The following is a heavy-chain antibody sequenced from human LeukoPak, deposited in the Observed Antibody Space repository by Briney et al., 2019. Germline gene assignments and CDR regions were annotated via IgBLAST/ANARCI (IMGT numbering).Heavy chain of an antibody. Sequence: GGSLRLSCAASGFTFSSYSMNWVRQAPGKGLEWVSSISSRSSYIYYADSVKGRFTISRDNAKNSLYLQMNSLRAEDTAVYYCARDSAYSSGWYVELPNDAFDIWGQGTMVTVSS. CDR3: ARDSAYSSGWYVELPNDAFDI. D-gene: IGHD6-19*01. CDR2: ISSRSSYI. V-gene: IGHV3-21*01. J-gene: IGHJ3*02. CDR1: GFTFSSYS.